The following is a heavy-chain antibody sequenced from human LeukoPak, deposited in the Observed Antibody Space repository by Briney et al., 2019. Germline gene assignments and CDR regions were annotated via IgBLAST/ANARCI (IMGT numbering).Heavy chain of an antibody. Sequence: PGGSLRLSCAASGFTFSSYAMSWVRQAPGKGLEWVAVISYDGSNKYYADSVKGRFTISRDNSKNTLYLQMNSLRAEDTAVYYCAKRGAYSSSWYVRRDYYYYYGMDVWGQGTTVTVSS. CDR2: ISYDGSNK. D-gene: IGHD6-13*01. CDR3: AKRGAYSSSWYVRRDYYYYYGMDV. J-gene: IGHJ6*02. V-gene: IGHV3-30*18. CDR1: GFTFSSYA.